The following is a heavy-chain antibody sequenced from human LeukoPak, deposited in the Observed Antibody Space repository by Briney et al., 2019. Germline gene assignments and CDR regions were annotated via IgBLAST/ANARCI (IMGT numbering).Heavy chain of an antibody. D-gene: IGHD6-19*01. Sequence: SETLSLTCTVSGGSISSYYWSWIRQPPGKGLEWIGYIYYSGSTYYNPSLKSRVTISVDTSKNQFSLKVSSVTAADTAVYYCARHGTAVAGTGVMNWFDPWGQGTLVTVSS. CDR2: IYYSGST. CDR1: GGSISSYY. CDR3: ARHGTAVAGTGVMNWFDP. J-gene: IGHJ5*02. V-gene: IGHV4-59*08.